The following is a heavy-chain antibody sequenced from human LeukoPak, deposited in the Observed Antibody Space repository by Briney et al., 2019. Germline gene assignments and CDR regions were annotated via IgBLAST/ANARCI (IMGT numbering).Heavy chain of an antibody. CDR1: GGSFSGYY. CDR2: ISHSGST. J-gene: IGHJ4*02. D-gene: IGHD3-3*01. Sequence: PSETLSLTCAVYGGSFSGYYWSWIRQPPGKGLEWIGEISHSGSTNYNPSLKSRVTISVDTSKNQFSLKLSSVTAADTAVYYCARSLNDFWSGYYPEYYFDYWGQGTLVTVSS. V-gene: IGHV4-34*01. CDR3: ARSLNDFWSGYYPEYYFDY.